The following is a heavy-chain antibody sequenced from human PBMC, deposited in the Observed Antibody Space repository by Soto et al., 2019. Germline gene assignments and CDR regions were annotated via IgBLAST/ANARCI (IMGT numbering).Heavy chain of an antibody. J-gene: IGHJ4*02. V-gene: IGHV3-21*01. CDR1: GFTFSTYS. Sequence: EVQLVESGGGLVRPGGSLRLSCAASGFTFSTYSMNWVRQAPGKGLEWVSSISSSSSYIYYADSVKGRFTISRDNAKNSLYLQMNSLRAEDTAVYYCARDLPNLPGEPLWGQGALVTVSS. CDR3: ARDLPNLPGEPL. D-gene: IGHD3-16*01. CDR2: ISSSSSYI.